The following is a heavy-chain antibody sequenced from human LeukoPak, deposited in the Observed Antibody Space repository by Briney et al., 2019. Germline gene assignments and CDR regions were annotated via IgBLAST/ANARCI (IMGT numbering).Heavy chain of an antibody. CDR1: GYTFTSYY. V-gene: IGHV1-18*04. J-gene: IGHJ5*02. CDR3: ARDYYDSSGSNWFDP. Sequence: ASVKVSCKASGYTFTSYYMHWVRQAPGQGLEWMGWISAYNGNTNYAQKLQGRVTMTTDTSTSTAYMELRSLRSDDTAVYYCARDYYDSSGSNWFDPWGQGTLVTVSS. CDR2: ISAYNGNT. D-gene: IGHD3-22*01.